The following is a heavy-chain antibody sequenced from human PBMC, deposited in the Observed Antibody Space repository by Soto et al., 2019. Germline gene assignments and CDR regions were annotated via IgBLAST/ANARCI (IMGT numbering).Heavy chain of an antibody. CDR1: GGSISSSSYY. J-gene: IGHJ4*02. D-gene: IGHD4-17*01. CDR2: FYYSGST. CDR3: ARAYGATLLDY. V-gene: IGHV4-39*01. Sequence: QLQLQESGPGLVKPSETLSLTCTVSGGSISSSSYYWGWIRQPPGNGLEWIGSFYYSGSTFYNPSLKSRVTISVDTSKNQFSLNLSSVTASDTAVYSCARAYGATLLDYWGQGTLVTVSS.